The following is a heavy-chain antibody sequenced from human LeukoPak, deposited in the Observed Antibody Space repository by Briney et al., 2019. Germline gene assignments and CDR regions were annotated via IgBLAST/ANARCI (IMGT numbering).Heavy chain of an antibody. Sequence: PGGSLRLSCAASGLTFSSYAMSWVRQAPGKGLEWVSAISGSGGSTYYADSVKGRFTISRDNSKNTLYLQMNSLRAEDTAVYYCASDYTVIDPFFDYWGQGTLVTVSS. CDR3: ASDYTVIDPFFDY. V-gene: IGHV3-23*01. CDR2: ISGSGGST. CDR1: GLTFSSYA. D-gene: IGHD4-17*01. J-gene: IGHJ4*02.